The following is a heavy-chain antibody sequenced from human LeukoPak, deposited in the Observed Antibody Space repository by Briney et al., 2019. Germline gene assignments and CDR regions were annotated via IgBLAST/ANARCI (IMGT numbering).Heavy chain of an antibody. J-gene: IGHJ4*02. D-gene: IGHD2-21*01. CDR3: AKAPVTTCRGAYCYPFDY. Sequence: GGSLRLSCAASGFTLSSYAMSWVRQAPGKGLEWVSAISDSGNTYHADSVKGRFTISRDSSKNTLFLQMNRPRPEDAAVYYCAKAPVTTCRGAYCYPFDYWGQGTLVTVSS. CDR1: GFTLSSYA. CDR2: ISDSGNT. V-gene: IGHV3-23*01.